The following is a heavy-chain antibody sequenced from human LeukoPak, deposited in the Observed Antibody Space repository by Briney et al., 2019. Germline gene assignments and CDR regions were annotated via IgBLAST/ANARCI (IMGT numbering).Heavy chain of an antibody. Sequence: GGSLRLSCAASGLTFSSYGMRWVRQAPGKGLEWVAFIRYDGSNKYYADSVKGRFTISRDNSKNTLYLQMNSLRAEDTAVYYCAKGYCSSTSCYSPTYLDYWGQGTLVTVSS. J-gene: IGHJ4*02. CDR2: IRYDGSNK. V-gene: IGHV3-30*02. CDR3: AKGYCSSTSCYSPTYLDY. CDR1: GLTFSSYG. D-gene: IGHD2-2*01.